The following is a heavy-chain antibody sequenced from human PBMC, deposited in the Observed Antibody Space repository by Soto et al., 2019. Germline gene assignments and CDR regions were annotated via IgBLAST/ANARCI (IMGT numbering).Heavy chain of an antibody. CDR2: IWSDGNNR. V-gene: IGHV3-33*01. J-gene: IGHJ4*02. Sequence: QVQLVESGGGVVQPGRSLRLSCAASGFMFSNHGMHWVRQAPGKGLEWVAVIWSDGNNRYYADSVKGRFTISRDNSKNTVYLQMSILRVEATAVYYCVRGDNWNDEASDYWGQGTLVTVSS. CDR1: GFMFSNHG. D-gene: IGHD1-1*01. CDR3: VRGDNWNDEASDY.